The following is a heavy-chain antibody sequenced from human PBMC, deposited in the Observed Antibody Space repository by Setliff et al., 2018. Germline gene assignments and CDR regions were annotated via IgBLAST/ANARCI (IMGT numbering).Heavy chain of an antibody. CDR1: GLTFTSKW. D-gene: IGHD6-13*01. CDR3: LVAYTSSWYSSGFDP. V-gene: IGHV3-74*01. CDR2: INGDGSIT. Sequence: LKISCAASGLTFTSKWMHWDRQAPGKGLVWVSGINGDGSITSYADSVRGRFTISRDSSKNTLYLQMNSLRLEDTAVYYCLVAYTSSWYSSGFDPWGQGTLVTGSS. J-gene: IGHJ5*02.